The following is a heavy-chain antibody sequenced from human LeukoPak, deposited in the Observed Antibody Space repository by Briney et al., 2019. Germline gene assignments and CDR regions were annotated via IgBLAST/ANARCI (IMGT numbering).Heavy chain of an antibody. CDR3: ARGLQYHEPLYFDS. CDR2: IKQDGSEK. D-gene: IGHD4-11*01. CDR1: GFTFSDYC. V-gene: IGHV3-7*02. Sequence: GGSLRLSCAASGFTFSDYCMTWVRQAPGKGLEWVANIKQDGSEKNFVDSVKGRFTISRDNAKSSLYLQMNSLRDEDSAVYYCARGLQYHEPLYFDSWGQGTLVTVSS. J-gene: IGHJ4*02.